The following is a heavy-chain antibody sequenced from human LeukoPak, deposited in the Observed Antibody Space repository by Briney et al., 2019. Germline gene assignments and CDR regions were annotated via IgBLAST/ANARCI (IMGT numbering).Heavy chain of an antibody. Sequence: GGSLRLSCAASGFTFSRNSMNWVRQAPGKGLEWVSYISSRSSTIYYADSVKGRFTISRDNAKNSLYLQMNSLRAEDTAVYYCARDISPGGGVWGQGTLVTVSS. J-gene: IGHJ4*02. V-gene: IGHV3-48*01. CDR2: ISSRSSTI. CDR1: GFTFSRNS. D-gene: IGHD3-16*01. CDR3: ARDISPGGGV.